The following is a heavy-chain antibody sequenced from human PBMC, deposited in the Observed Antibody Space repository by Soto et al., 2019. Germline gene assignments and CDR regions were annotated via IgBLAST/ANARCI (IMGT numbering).Heavy chain of an antibody. J-gene: IGHJ5*02. CDR1: GDTFIAYY. CDR3: ARSALVLRLYVPTADWFDP. CDR2: INTNSGGT. V-gene: IGHV1-2*02. D-gene: IGHD2-8*01. Sequence: XSVKVACKSCGDTFIAYYLHWGRQAPGQGPEWMGGINTNSGGTKYAQKFQGRVTMTSASSISTAYMELSRLTSDDTAIYYCARSALVLRLYVPTADWFDPWGQGTLVTVSS.